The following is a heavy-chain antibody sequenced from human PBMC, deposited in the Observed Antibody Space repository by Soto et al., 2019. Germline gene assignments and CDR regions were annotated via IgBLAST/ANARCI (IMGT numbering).Heavy chain of an antibody. CDR2: MYNSGST. CDR1: GGSISSYY. J-gene: IGHJ4*02. Sequence: QVQLQESGPGLVKPSETLSLTCTVSGGSISSYYWTWIRQPPGTGLEWIGFMYNSGSTHYNPSLKSRATISLDTSKNQFSLNRRSVTAADTAVYSCASMGYHDGSGSYPLDYGGQGTLFTVSS. CDR3: ASMGYHDGSGSYPLDY. V-gene: IGHV4-59*08. D-gene: IGHD3-10*01.